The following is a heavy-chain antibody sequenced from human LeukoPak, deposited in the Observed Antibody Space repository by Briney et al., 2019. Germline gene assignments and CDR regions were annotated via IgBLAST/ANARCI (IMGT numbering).Heavy chain of an antibody. V-gene: IGHV3-11*04. CDR1: GFTFSDYY. CDR2: ISSSGSTI. J-gene: IGHJ4*02. Sequence: GGSLRLSCAASGFTFSDYYMSWIRQAPGKGLEWVSYISSSGSTIYYTDSVKGRFTISRDNTKNTLYLQLNSLRAEDTAVYYCATGNYNRPFDYWGQGTLVTVSS. D-gene: IGHD1-7*01. CDR3: ATGNYNRPFDY.